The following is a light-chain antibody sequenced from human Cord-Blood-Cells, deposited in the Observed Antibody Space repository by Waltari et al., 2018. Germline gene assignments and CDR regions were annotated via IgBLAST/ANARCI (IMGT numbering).Light chain of an antibody. CDR1: QSVSSN. CDR2: DAS. J-gene: IGKJ4*01. V-gene: IGKV3-15*01. Sequence: EIVMTQSPATLSVSPGERATLSCRASQSVSSNLAWYQQKPGHAPRLRIYDASTRATSIPARFSGSGSGTEFTLTISSLQSEDFAVYYCQQYNNWPLTFGGGTKVEIK. CDR3: QQYNNWPLT.